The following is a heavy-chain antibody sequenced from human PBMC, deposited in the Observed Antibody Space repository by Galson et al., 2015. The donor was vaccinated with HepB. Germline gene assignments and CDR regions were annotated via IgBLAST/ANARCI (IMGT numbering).Heavy chain of an antibody. V-gene: IGHV5-10-1*01. CDR3: ASLPRFHYYDSSGYYSDY. Sequence: QSGAEVKKPGESLRISCKGSGYSFTSYWISWVRQMPGKGLEWMGRIDPSDSYTNYSPSFQGHVTISADKSISTAYLQWSSLKASDTAMYYCASLPRFHYYDSSGYYSDYWGQGTLVTVSS. CDR1: GYSFTSYW. CDR2: IDPSDSYT. J-gene: IGHJ4*02. D-gene: IGHD3-22*01.